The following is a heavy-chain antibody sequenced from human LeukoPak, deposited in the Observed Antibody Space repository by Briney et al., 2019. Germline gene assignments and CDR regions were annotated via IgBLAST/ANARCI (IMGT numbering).Heavy chain of an antibody. CDR1: GFTFSRYA. J-gene: IGHJ4*02. V-gene: IGHV3-23*01. CDR3: AKDTGSGSYPPG. D-gene: IGHD1-26*01. CDR2: ISGTGGST. Sequence: GGSLRLSSAPSGFTFSRYAMSWGRQAPGNGVDWVSAISGTGGSTYYAASGKGRFTISRDNSKNTLYLQMNCLRAEDTAVYYCAKDTGSGSYPPGWGQGTLVTVSS.